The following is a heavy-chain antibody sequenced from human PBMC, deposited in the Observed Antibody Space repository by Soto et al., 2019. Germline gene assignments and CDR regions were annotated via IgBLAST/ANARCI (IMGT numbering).Heavy chain of an antibody. CDR2: INPSGGST. D-gene: IGHD6-13*01. Sequence: ASVKVSCKASGYTFTGYYMHWVRQAPGQGLEWMGIINPSGGSTSYAQKFQGRVTMTRDTSTSTVYMELSSLRSEDTAVYYCAREVWQQLGNDAFDIWGQGTMVTVSS. CDR3: AREVWQQLGNDAFDI. V-gene: IGHV1-46*01. CDR1: GYTFTGYY. J-gene: IGHJ3*02.